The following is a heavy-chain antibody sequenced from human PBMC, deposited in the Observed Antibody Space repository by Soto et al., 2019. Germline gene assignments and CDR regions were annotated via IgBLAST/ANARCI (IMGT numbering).Heavy chain of an antibody. CDR1: GYTFTTYD. J-gene: IGHJ4*02. CDR3: ARNRMEPGDFDY. D-gene: IGHD1-1*01. CDR2: MNPYTGDT. Sequence: QVQLVQSGAEVKKPGASVKVSCKASGYTFTTYDVNWMRQATGQGPEWLGWMNPYTGDTGYAQKFQGRVTITRDTSINPAYLELSSLTYGDTAVYYCARNRMEPGDFDYRGQGTLVSVSS. V-gene: IGHV1-8*02.